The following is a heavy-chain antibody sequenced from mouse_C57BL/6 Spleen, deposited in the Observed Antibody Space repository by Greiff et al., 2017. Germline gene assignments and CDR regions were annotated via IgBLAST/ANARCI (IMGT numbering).Heavy chain of an antibody. D-gene: IGHD1-1*01. Sequence: VKLQESGAELVRPGASVTLSCKASGYTFTDYEMHWVKQTPVHGLEWIGAIDPETGGTAYNQKFKGKAILTADKSSSTAYMELRSLTSEDSAVYYCTRDYYGSSYGYWGQGTTLAVSS. V-gene: IGHV1-15*01. J-gene: IGHJ2*01. CDR1: GYTFTDYE. CDR2: IDPETGGT. CDR3: TRDYYGSSYGY.